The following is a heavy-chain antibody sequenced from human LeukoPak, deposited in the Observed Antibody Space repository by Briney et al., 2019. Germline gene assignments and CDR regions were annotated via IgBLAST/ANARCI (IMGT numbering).Heavy chain of an antibody. Sequence: PGGSLRLSCAASGFSFSSYGIHWVRQAPGKGLEWVAVIGYDGSNKYYADSVKGRFTISRDNSKNTLYLQMNSLRAEDTAVYYCAKFANYWGQGTLVTVSS. CDR2: IGYDGSNK. CDR1: GFSFSSYG. V-gene: IGHV3-30*18. CDR3: AKFANY. J-gene: IGHJ4*02.